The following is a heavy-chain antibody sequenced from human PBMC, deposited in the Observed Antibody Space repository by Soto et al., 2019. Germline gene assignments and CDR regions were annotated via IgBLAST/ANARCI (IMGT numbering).Heavy chain of an antibody. J-gene: IGHJ1*01. D-gene: IGHD3-22*01. Sequence: GGSLRLSCAASGFTFSSYGMHWVRQAPGKGLEWVAVISYDGSNKYYADSVKGRFTITSDNSKNTLYLQMNSLRAEDTAVYYCAKGSDSSGYSWFQHWGQGTLVT. CDR3: AKGSDSSGYSWFQH. CDR1: GFTFSSYG. V-gene: IGHV3-30*18. CDR2: ISYDGSNK.